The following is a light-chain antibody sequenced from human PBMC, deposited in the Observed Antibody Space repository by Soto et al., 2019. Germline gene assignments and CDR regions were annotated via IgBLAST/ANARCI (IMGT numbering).Light chain of an antibody. CDR3: QQRSNWPDA. J-gene: IGKJ5*01. CDR1: QSISNY. Sequence: DIQMTQSPSSLSASVGDRFTIACLASQSISNYLNWYQQRPWKAPKLLIYAASSLQSGVPSRFSGSGSGTDFTLTISSLQPEDFAVYYCQQRSNWPDAFGQGTRLAIK. CDR2: AAS. V-gene: IGKV1-39*01.